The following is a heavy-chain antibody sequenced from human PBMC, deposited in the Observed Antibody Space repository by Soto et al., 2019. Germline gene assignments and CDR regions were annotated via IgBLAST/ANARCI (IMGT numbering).Heavy chain of an antibody. J-gene: IGHJ4*02. CDR1: GYTFTSYG. CDR3: ARDTEVHSSSWYTGVDY. Sequence: ASVKVSCKASGYTFTSYGISWVRQAPGQGLEWMGWISAYNGNTNYAQKLQGRVTMTTDTSTSTAYMELRSLRSDDTAVYYCARDTEVHSSSWYTGVDYWGQGTLVTVSS. CDR2: ISAYNGNT. D-gene: IGHD6-13*01. V-gene: IGHV1-18*01.